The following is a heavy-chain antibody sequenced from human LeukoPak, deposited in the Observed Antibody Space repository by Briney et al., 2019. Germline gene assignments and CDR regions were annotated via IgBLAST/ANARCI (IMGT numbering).Heavy chain of an antibody. D-gene: IGHD6-6*01. CDR3: ARGYSIALDV. Sequence: SETQSLTCTVSGGSISSYYWSWIRQPPGKGLEWIGYIYYSGSTNYNPSLKSRVTISVDTSKNQFSLKLSSVTAANTAVYYCARGYSIALDVWGKGTTVTVSS. CDR1: GGSISSYY. J-gene: IGHJ6*04. V-gene: IGHV4-59*01. CDR2: IYYSGST.